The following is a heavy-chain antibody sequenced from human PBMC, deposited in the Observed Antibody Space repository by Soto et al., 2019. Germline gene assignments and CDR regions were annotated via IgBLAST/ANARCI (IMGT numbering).Heavy chain of an antibody. Sequence: GGSLRLSCAASGFTFSGSAMHWVRQASGKGLEWVGRIRSKANSYATAYAASVKGRFTISRDDSKNTAYLQMNSLKTEDTAVYYCTRDAIAAAGQGALVYYYYMDVWGKGTTVTVSS. CDR1: GFTFSGSA. D-gene: IGHD6-13*01. V-gene: IGHV3-73*01. J-gene: IGHJ6*03. CDR2: IRSKANSYAT. CDR3: TRDAIAAAGQGALVYYYYMDV.